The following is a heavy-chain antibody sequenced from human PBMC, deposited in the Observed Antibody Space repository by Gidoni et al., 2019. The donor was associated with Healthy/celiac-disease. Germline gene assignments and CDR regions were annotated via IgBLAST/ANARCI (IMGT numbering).Heavy chain of an antibody. CDR3: ARGRKPTMVRGVHFDY. Sequence: QVQLQQWGAGLLKPSETLSLTRAVYGGSFSGYYCRWIRQPPGKGLEWIGEINHSGSTQSNPSLKSRVTISVDTSKNQFSLKLSSVTAADTAVYYCARGRKPTMVRGVHFDYWGQGTLVTVSS. J-gene: IGHJ4*02. V-gene: IGHV4-34*01. CDR2: INHSGST. D-gene: IGHD3-10*01. CDR1: GGSFSGYY.